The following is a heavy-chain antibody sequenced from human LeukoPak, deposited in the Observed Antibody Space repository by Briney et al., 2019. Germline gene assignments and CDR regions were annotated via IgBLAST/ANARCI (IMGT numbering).Heavy chain of an antibody. CDR2: INPNSGGT. J-gene: IGHJ4*02. Sequence: RASVKVSCKASGYTFTGYYMHWVRQAPGQGLEWMGWINPNSGGTNYAQKFQGRVTMTRDTSISTAYMELSRLRSDDTAVYYCARTYYYDFWSGYYGSFDYWGQGTLVTVSS. V-gene: IGHV1-2*02. CDR1: GYTFTGYY. CDR3: ARTYYYDFWSGYYGSFDY. D-gene: IGHD3-3*01.